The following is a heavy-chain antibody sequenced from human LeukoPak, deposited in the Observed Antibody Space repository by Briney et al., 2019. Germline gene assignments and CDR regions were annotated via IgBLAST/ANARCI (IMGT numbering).Heavy chain of an antibody. CDR3: AKCVGRYYGSGSYIDY. V-gene: IGHV3-23*01. CDR1: GFTFSSYA. CDR2: ISGSGGST. Sequence: PGGSLRLSCAASGFTFSSYAMSWVRQAPGKGLEWVSAISGSGGSTYYADSVKGRFTISRDNSKNTLYLQMNSLRAEDTAVYYCAKCVGRYYGSGSYIDYWGQGTLVTVSS. J-gene: IGHJ4*02. D-gene: IGHD3-10*01.